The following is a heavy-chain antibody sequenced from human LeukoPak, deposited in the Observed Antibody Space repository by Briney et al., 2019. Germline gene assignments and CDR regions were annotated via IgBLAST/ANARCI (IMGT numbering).Heavy chain of an antibody. Sequence: PGGSLRLSCAASGFTFSSYSMNWVRQAPGKGLAWVSSISGTGGSTHYADSVKGRFTISRDRSKNTLYLQMNSLRAEDTAIYYCAKNREIVTTTPIDYWGQGTLVSVSS. CDR2: ISGTGGST. CDR1: GFTFSSYS. CDR3: AKNREIVTTTPIDY. J-gene: IGHJ4*02. D-gene: IGHD5-12*01. V-gene: IGHV3-23*01.